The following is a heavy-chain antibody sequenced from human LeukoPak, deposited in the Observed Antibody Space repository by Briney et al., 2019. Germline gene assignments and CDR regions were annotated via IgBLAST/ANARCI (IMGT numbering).Heavy chain of an antibody. CDR2: IYCDGSKT. CDR3: ARRAELGMRYFDF. CDR1: GYSFTSYW. Sequence: GESLKISCKSSGYSFTSYWIGWVRQMPGKGLEWMGIIYCDGSKTTYSPAFQRQVTISVDKSTSTAYLQWSSLKASDTAIYFCARRAELGMRYFDFWGQGALLVVSS. J-gene: IGHJ5*01. V-gene: IGHV5-51*01. D-gene: IGHD7-27*01.